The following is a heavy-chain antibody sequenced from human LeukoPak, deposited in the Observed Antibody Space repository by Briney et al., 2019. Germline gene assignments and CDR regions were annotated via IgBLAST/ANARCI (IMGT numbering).Heavy chain of an antibody. CDR1: GFTFSTYG. CDR3: AREIYCSSTSCYTD. D-gene: IGHD2-2*02. CDR2: IWYDGSNK. V-gene: IGHV3-33*01. Sequence: GGSLRLSCAASGFTFSTYGMHWVRQAPGKGLEWVAVIWYDGSNKYSGDSVKGRFTISRDNAKNSLYLQMNSLRAEDTAVYYCAREIYCSSTSCYTDWGQGTLVTVSS. J-gene: IGHJ4*02.